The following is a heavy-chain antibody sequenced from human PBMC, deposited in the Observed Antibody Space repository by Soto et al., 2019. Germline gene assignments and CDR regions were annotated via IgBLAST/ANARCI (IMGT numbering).Heavy chain of an antibody. CDR1: GGSISSGDYY. Sequence: PSETLSLTCTVSGGSISSGDYYWSWIRQPPGKGLEWIGYIYYSGSTYYNPSLKSRVTISVDTSKNQFSLKLSSVTAADTAVYYCAREGAVLRFLEWPHRSPYCFDYWGQGTLVTVSS. CDR2: IYYSGST. CDR3: AREGAVLRFLEWPHRSPYCFDY. V-gene: IGHV4-30-4*01. D-gene: IGHD3-3*01. J-gene: IGHJ4*02.